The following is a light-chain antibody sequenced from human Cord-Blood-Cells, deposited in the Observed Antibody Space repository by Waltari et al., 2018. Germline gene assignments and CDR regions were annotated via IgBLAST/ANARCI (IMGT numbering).Light chain of an antibody. CDR3: SSYTSSSTLV. CDR1: SSHVGGYNY. Sequence: QSALTQPPSVSGSPGQSITLSCTGTSSHVGGYNYVSWYQQHPGKAPKLMIYEVSNRPSGVSNRFSGSKSGNTASLTISGLQAEDEADYYCSSYTSSSTLVFGTGTKVTVL. V-gene: IGLV2-14*01. CDR2: EVS. J-gene: IGLJ1*01.